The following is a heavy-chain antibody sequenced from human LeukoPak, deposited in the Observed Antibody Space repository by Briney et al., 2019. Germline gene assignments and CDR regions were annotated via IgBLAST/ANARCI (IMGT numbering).Heavy chain of an antibody. J-gene: IGHJ4*02. CDR3: AKGKAYYYDSSGHRYFDY. Sequence: GGSLRLSCAASGFTFSSYPMSWVRQAPGKGLEWVSAISGSGGSTYYADSVKGRFTISRDNSKNTLYLQMNSLRAEDTAVYYCAKGKAYYYDSSGHRYFDYWGQGTLVTVSS. CDR2: ISGSGGST. CDR1: GFTFSSYP. D-gene: IGHD3-22*01. V-gene: IGHV3-23*01.